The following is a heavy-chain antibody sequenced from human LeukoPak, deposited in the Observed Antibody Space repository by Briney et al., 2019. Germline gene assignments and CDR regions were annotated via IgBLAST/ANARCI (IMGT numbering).Heavy chain of an antibody. J-gene: IGHJ4*02. CDR3: AAGEVGQLFDY. D-gene: IGHD5-24*01. CDR1: GYTLSELS. CDR2: FDLEDGET. Sequence: ASVKVSCKVSGYTLSELSMHWVRQAPGKGLEWMGGFDLEDGETIYVQKFQGRVTMTEDTSTDTAYMELTSLRSDDTAVYSCAAGEVGQLFDYWGKGTLVTVSS. V-gene: IGHV1-24*01.